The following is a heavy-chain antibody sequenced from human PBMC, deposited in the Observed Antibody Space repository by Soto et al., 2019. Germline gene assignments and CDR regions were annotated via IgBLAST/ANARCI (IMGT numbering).Heavy chain of an antibody. CDR2: IWYDGSNK. CDR3: ARIVQKDGGLLSNYYYGVDV. V-gene: IGHV3-33*01. D-gene: IGHD3-10*01. Sequence: SLRLSCAGSGFTFSSYGMHWVRQAPGKGLEWVAVIWYDGSNKYYADSVKGRFTISRDNSKNTLYLQMNSLRAEDTAVYYCARIVQKDGGLLSNYYYGVDVWGQGTTVTVSS. CDR1: GFTFSSYG. J-gene: IGHJ6*02.